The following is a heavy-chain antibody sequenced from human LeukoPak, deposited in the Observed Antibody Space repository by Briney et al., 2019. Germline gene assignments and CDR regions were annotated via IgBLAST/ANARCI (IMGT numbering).Heavy chain of an antibody. D-gene: IGHD3-3*01. CDR2: MNPNSGNT. CDR3: ARVTIFGVVITYPDAFDI. V-gene: IGHV1-8*01. CDR1: GYTFTSYD. Sequence: ASVTVSFKASGYTFTSYDINWVRQATGQGLEWMGWMNPNSGNTGYAQKFQGRVTMTRNTSISTAYMELSSLRSEDTAVYYCARVTIFGVVITYPDAFDIWGQGTMVTVSS. J-gene: IGHJ3*02.